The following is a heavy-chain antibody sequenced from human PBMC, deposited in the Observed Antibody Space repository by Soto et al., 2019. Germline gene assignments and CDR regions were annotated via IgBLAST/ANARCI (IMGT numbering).Heavy chain of an antibody. CDR2: IWYDGSNK. CDR1: GFTFSSDG. CDR3: AREWARGYYDVYYYYGMDV. V-gene: IGHV3-33*01. Sequence: QVQLVESGGGVVQPGRSLRLSCAASGFTFSSDGMHWVRQAPGKGLEWVAVIWYDGSNKYYADSVKGRFTISRDNSKNTLYLQMNSLRAEDTAVYYCAREWARGYYDVYYYYGMDVWGQGTTVTVSS. J-gene: IGHJ6*02. D-gene: IGHD3-3*01.